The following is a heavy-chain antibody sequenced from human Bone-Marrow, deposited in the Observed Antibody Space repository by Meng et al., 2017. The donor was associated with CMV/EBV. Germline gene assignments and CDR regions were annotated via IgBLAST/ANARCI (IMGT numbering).Heavy chain of an antibody. D-gene: IGHD1-26*01. V-gene: IGHV1-18*01. Sequence: YTFTSYGISWVRQAPGQGLEWMGWISAYNGNTNYAQKLQGRVTMTTDTSTSTAYMELRSLRSDDTAVYYCARDPRGRVGATKLAWDVWGQGTTVTVSS. CDR3: ARDPRGRVGATKLAWDV. CDR1: YTFTSYG. CDR2: ISAYNGNT. J-gene: IGHJ6*02.